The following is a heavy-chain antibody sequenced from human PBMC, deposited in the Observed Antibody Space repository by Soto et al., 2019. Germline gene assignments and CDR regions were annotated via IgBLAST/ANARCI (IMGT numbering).Heavy chain of an antibody. V-gene: IGHV1-18*01. CDR3: ARRIAAAGSQYYYYYGMDV. Sequence: ASVKVSCKASGYTFTSYGISWVRQAPGQGLEWMGWISAYNGNTNYAQKLQGRVTMTTDTSTGTAYMELRSLRSDDTAVYYCARRIAAAGSQYYYYYGMDVWGQGTTVTVSS. D-gene: IGHD6-13*01. CDR2: ISAYNGNT. CDR1: GYTFTSYG. J-gene: IGHJ6*02.